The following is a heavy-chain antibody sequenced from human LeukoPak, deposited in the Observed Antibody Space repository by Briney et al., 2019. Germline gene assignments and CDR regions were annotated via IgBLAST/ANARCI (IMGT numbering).Heavy chain of an antibody. D-gene: IGHD3-10*01. CDR2: IRSNTFGGTG. Sequence: GGSLRLSCTASGFTFGDYAMSWVRQAPGKGLEWVGFIRSNTFGGTGEYAASVKGRFTISRDDSKSIAYLQMNSLKTEDTAVYYCSRDQYKYNYGSGSSGLFDYWGQGTLVTVSS. V-gene: IGHV3-49*04. CDR1: GFTFGDYA. J-gene: IGHJ4*02. CDR3: SRDQYKYNYGSGSSGLFDY.